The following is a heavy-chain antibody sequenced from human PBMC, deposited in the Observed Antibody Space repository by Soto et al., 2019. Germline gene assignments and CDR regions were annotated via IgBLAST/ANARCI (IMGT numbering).Heavy chain of an antibody. Sequence: QVQLQESGPGLVKPSETLSLTCTVSGGSLSPYYWSWIRQPPGKGLEWIGYIYHSGTTNYNPSRERRVSISVDTSKNLFSLKLSSVTAADTAVYYCARGGRYRYAMDVWGQGTTVSVSS. CDR3: ARGGRYRYAMDV. V-gene: IGHV4-59*01. CDR1: GGSLSPYY. CDR2: IYHSGTT. D-gene: IGHD1-1*01. J-gene: IGHJ6*02.